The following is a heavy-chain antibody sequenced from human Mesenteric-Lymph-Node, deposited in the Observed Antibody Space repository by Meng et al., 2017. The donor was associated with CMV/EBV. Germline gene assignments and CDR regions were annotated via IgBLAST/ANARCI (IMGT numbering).Heavy chain of an antibody. Sequence: GDSISSNKWWSWVRQPPGNGLEWIGDMYYRGSTNYNPSLKSRVTISVDKSKNQFSLTLGSVHAADTAVYYCARRALDSITWPFDSWGQGTLVTVSS. CDR1: GDSISSNKW. D-gene: IGHD6-13*01. CDR3: ARRALDSITWPFDS. V-gene: IGHV4-4*02. CDR2: MYYRGST. J-gene: IGHJ4*02.